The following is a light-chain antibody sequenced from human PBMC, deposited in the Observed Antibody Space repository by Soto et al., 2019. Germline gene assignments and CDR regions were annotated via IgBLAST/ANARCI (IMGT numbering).Light chain of an antibody. CDR1: QSVSSSY. J-gene: IGKJ1*01. V-gene: IGKV3-20*01. CDR2: GAS. Sequence: ELVFTQSPGTLSLSPGERATLSCRASQSVSSSYLAWYQQKPGQAPRLLIYGASSRATGIPDRFSGSGSGTDFALTISILDPEDLAVYYCQQYVSSQTFGLGTKVEV. CDR3: QQYVSSQT.